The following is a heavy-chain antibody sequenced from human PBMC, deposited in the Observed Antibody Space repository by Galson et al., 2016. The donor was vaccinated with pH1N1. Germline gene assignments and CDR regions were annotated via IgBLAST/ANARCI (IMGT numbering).Heavy chain of an antibody. CDR1: GFTFDSHE. D-gene: IGHD3-9*01. Sequence: SLRLSCAVSGFTFDSHEMNWVRQAPGKGLEWVASISSGGNTMFYADSVKGRFIISRDNAKNSLYLQMNSLRVEDTAVYYCARAYYDPLTRFSGAFDYWGQGTLVTVFS. J-gene: IGHJ4*02. V-gene: IGHV3-48*03. CDR2: ISSGGNTM. CDR3: ARAYYDPLTRFSGAFDY.